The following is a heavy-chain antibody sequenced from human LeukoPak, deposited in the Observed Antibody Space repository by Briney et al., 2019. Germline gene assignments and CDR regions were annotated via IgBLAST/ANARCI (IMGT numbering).Heavy chain of an antibody. V-gene: IGHV3-30-3*01. CDR3: AREGLYSSSWYYYYYGMDV. J-gene: IGHJ6*02. CDR2: ISYDGSNK. Sequence: GGSLRLSCAASGFTFSGYAMHWVRQAPGKGLEWVAVISYDGSNKYYADSVKGRFTISRDNSKNTLYPQMNSLRAEDTAVYYCAREGLYSSSWYYYYYGMDVWGQGTTVTVSS. D-gene: IGHD6-13*01. CDR1: GFTFSGYA.